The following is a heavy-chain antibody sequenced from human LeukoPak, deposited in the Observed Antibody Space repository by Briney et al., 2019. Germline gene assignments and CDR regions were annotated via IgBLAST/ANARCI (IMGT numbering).Heavy chain of an antibody. D-gene: IGHD3-10*01. CDR2: IYSGGST. CDR3: ARDRGAAGD. Sequence: PGGSLRLSCAASGFTFSSYSMNWVRQAPGKGLEWVSIIYSGGSTYYADSVKGRFTISRDNSKNTLYLQMNSLRAEDTAMYYCARDRGAAGDWGQGTLVTVSS. CDR1: GFTFSSYS. J-gene: IGHJ4*02. V-gene: IGHV3-53*01.